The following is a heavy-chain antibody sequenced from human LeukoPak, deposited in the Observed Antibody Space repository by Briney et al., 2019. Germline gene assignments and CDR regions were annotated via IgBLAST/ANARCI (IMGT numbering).Heavy chain of an antibody. V-gene: IGHV3-23*01. CDR2: ISGRGDYT. CDR3: AKGYTYGSD. J-gene: IGHJ4*02. D-gene: IGHD5-18*01. Sequence: GRSLRLSCAASGFTFTNYAMNWVRQAPGKGLHWVSTISGRGDYTYYADSVKGRFTISRDNSKNTLYLQMNSLRAEDTAVYYCAKGYTYGSDWGQGTLVTVSS. CDR1: GFTFTNYA.